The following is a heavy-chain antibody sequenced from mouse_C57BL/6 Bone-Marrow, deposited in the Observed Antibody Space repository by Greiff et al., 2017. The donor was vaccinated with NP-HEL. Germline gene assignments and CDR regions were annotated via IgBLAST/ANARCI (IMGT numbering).Heavy chain of an antibody. D-gene: IGHD1-1*01. CDR2: ISSGGDYI. V-gene: IGHV5-9-1*02. CDR1: GFTFSSYA. J-gene: IGHJ1*03. CDR3: TRVGTTVVGGYFDV. Sequence: EVQLVESGEGLVKPGGSLKLSCAASGFTFSSYAMSWVRQTPEKRLEWVAYISSGGDYIYYADTVKGRFTISRDNARNTLYLKMSSLKSEDTAMYYCTRVGTTVVGGYFDVWGTGTTVTVSS.